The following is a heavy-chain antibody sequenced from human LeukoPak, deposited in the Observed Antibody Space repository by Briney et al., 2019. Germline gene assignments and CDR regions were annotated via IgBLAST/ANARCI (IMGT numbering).Heavy chain of an antibody. J-gene: IGHJ5*02. CDR3: TTVPEIAAAGWNWFDP. CDR1: GFTFSNAW. CDR2: IKSKTDGGTT. V-gene: IGHV3-15*01. D-gene: IGHD6-13*01. Sequence: PGGSLRLSCAASGFTFSNAWMSWVRQAPGKGLEWVGRIKSKTDGGTTDYAAPVKGRFTISRDDSKNTLYLQMNSLKTEDTAVYYCTTVPEIAAAGWNWFDPWGQGTLVTVSS.